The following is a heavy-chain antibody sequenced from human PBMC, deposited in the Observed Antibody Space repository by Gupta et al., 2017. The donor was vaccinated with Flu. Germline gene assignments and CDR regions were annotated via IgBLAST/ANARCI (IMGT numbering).Heavy chain of an antibody. D-gene: IGHD6-6*01. V-gene: IGHV3-9*01. CDR2: ISCNSGSI. CDR3: AKGLRQLVLNLDY. J-gene: IGHJ4*02. Sequence: RQAPGKGLEWVSGISCNSGSIGYADSVKGRFTISRDNAKNSLYLQMNSLRAEVTALYYCAKGLRQLVLNLDYGGQGTLVTVSS.